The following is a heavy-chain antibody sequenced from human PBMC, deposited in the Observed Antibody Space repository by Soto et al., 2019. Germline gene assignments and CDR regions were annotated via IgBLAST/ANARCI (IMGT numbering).Heavy chain of an antibody. D-gene: IGHD2-21*02. J-gene: IGHJ3*02. CDR3: ARGHDYGGNSDAFDI. CDR2: ILPIFGTA. Sequence: QVQLVQSGAEVKKPGSSVKVSCKASGGTFSTDAINWVRQAPGQGPEWMGGILPIFGTADYAQKFQGRVTITADVSTTTAYMELSSLRSEDTAVYYCARGHDYGGNSDAFDIWGRGTMVTVSS. V-gene: IGHV1-69*12. CDR1: GGTFSTDA.